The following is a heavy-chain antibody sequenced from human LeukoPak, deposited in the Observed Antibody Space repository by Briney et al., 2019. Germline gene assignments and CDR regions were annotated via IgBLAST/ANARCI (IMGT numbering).Heavy chain of an antibody. CDR1: GFTFSSYA. J-gene: IGHJ6*02. V-gene: IGHV3-23*01. CDR3: AKSLGIFGVAALSGMDV. CDR2: ISGSGGST. Sequence: GGSLRLSCAASGFTFSSYAMSWVRQAPEKGLEWVSAISGSGGSTYYADSVKGRFTISRDNSKNTLYLQMNSLRAEDTAVYYCAKSLGIFGVAALSGMDVWGQGTTVTVSS. D-gene: IGHD3-3*01.